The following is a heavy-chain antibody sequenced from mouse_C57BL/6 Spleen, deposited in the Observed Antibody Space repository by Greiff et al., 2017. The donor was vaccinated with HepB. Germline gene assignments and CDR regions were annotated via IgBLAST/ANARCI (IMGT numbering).Heavy chain of an antibody. CDR3: AREEDYYYGSS. CDR2: INPNNGGT. D-gene: IGHD1-1*01. CDR1: GYTFTDYY. V-gene: IGHV1-26*01. Sequence: EVQLQQSGPELVKPGASVKISCKASGYTFTDYYMNWVKQSHGKSLEWIGDINPNNGGTSYNQKFKGKATLTVDKSSSTAYMELRSLTSEDSAVYYCAREEDYYYGSSWGQGTTLTVSS. J-gene: IGHJ2*01.